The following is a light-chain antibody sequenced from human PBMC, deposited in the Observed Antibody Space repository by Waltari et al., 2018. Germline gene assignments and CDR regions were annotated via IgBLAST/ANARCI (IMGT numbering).Light chain of an antibody. Sequence: DIQMTQSPSSLSASVGDRVTITCRASQDINTYLNWYQQKPGKTPKRLIYAASSLESGVPSRFSGSGSGTDFTLTISSLQPEDSATYFCLQHNSLPYTFGQGTKVEIK. J-gene: IGKJ2*01. CDR3: LQHNSLPYT. CDR2: AAS. V-gene: IGKV1-17*01. CDR1: QDINTY.